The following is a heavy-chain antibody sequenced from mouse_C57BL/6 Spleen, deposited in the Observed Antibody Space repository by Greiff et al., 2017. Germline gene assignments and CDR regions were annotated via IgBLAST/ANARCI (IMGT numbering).Heavy chain of an antibody. J-gene: IGHJ3*01. CDR2: INPSNGGT. CDR1: GYTFTSYW. V-gene: IGHV1-53*01. D-gene: IGHD2-1*01. Sequence: QVQLQQPGTELVKPGASVKLSCKASGYTFTSYWMHWVKQRPGQGLEWIGNINPSNGGTNYNEQFKRKATLTVDKSSSPAYMQLSSLTSEDSAVCYCARGCPIYYGWFAYWGQGTLVTVSA. CDR3: ARGCPIYYGWFAY.